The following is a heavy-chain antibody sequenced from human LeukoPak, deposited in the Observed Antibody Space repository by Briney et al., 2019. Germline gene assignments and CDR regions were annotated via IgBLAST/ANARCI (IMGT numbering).Heavy chain of an antibody. J-gene: IGHJ4*02. Sequence: GGSLRLSCAASGFSVSNNYMSWVRQAPGKGLEWVSVIYGADNTYYADSVRGRFSISRDNSKDTMSLEMNSLRGEDTAVYYCARDPYRGAPDYLDYWGQGTLVTVSS. CDR2: IYGADNT. D-gene: IGHD1-14*01. V-gene: IGHV3-66*02. CDR1: GFSVSNNY. CDR3: ARDPYRGAPDYLDY.